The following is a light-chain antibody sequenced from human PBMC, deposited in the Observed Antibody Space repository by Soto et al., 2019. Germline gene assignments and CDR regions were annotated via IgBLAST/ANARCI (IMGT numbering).Light chain of an antibody. J-gene: IGKJ2*01. CDR2: GAS. Sequence: EIVMTQSPATLSVSPGERATLSCRASQSVSSNLAWYQQKPGQAPRLLIYGASTRATGIPARFSGSGSGTAVTLTISSRQSEDFAVYYCQQYNNWPPMYTFGQGTKLEIK. CDR3: QQYNNWPPMYT. V-gene: IGKV3-15*01. CDR1: QSVSSN.